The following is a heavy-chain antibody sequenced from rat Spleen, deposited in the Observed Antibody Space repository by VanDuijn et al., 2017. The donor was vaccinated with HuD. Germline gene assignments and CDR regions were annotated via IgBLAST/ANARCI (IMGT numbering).Heavy chain of an antibody. J-gene: IGHJ2*01. CDR2: ISTGGNT. D-gene: IGHD1-12*02. Sequence: QVQLKESGPGLVQPSQTLSLTCTVSGFSLTSNGVSWVRQPPGKGLEWIAAISTGGNTYYNSALRSRLSISRDTSKSQIYLKMSTLQTEDTAMYFCARMVVITSPFFDNWGQGVMVTVSS. V-gene: IGHV2S12*01. CDR1: GFSLTSNG. CDR3: ARMVVITSPFFDN.